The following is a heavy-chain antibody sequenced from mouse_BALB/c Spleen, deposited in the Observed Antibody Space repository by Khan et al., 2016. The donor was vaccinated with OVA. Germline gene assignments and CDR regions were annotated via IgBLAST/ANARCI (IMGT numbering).Heavy chain of an antibody. Sequence: VKLVESGGGLVKPGGSLKLSCAASGFTFSNYAMSWVRQTPEKRLEWVATISSGGSYTSYPDSVQGRFTLSSDHAKHTLYRQMSSLRSEVTARDYCAREVFATGVSTPFAYWDQGTLVTVSA. V-gene: IGHV5-9-3*01. CDR1: GFTFSNYA. J-gene: IGHJ3*01. CDR2: ISSGGSYT. D-gene: IGHD1-1*01. CDR3: AREVFATGVSTPFAY.